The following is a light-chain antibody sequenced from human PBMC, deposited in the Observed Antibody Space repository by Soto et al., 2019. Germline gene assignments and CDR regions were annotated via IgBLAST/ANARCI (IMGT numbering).Light chain of an antibody. CDR2: GAS. CDR1: QSVSSNY. J-gene: IGKJ1*01. CDR3: QQYGSSPRT. Sequence: EIVLTQSPATLSLSPGERATLSCRASQSVSSNYLAWYQQKPGQAPRLLIYGASSRATGIPDRFSGSGSGTDFTLTIRRLEPEDFAVYYCQQYGSSPRTFGQGTKVDIK. V-gene: IGKV3-20*01.